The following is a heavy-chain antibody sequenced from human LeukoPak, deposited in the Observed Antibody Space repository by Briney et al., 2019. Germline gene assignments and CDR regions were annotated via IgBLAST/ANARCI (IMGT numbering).Heavy chain of an antibody. J-gene: IGHJ4*02. V-gene: IGHV3-23*01. CDR2: ISGSAGST. CDR3: ARRAGAYSHPYDY. D-gene: IGHD4/OR15-4a*01. CDR1: GFTFSSYG. Sequence: GGSLRLSCAASGFTFSSYGMSWVRQAPGKGLEWVSGISGSAGSTYYAGSVKGRFTISRDNSKNTLYLQMNSLRAEDTAVYYCARRAGAYSHPYDYWGQGTLVTVSS.